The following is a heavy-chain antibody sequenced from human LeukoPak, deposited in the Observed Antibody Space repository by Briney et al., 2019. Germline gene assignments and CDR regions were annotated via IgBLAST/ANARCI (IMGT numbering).Heavy chain of an antibody. CDR2: INHCGST. D-gene: IGHD1-26*01. CDR3: AGSIEDPSHSGSYYVIGY. Sequence: SDTLSLTRAVYGGSSRGYFWSWLRQPPGKGLAWIGEINHCGSTNYNPSLKSRVTISVDTSKNQFSLKLSSVTAADTAVYYCAGSIEDPSHSGSYYVIGYWGQGTLVTVSS. V-gene: IGHV4-34*01. J-gene: IGHJ4*02. CDR1: GGSSRGYF.